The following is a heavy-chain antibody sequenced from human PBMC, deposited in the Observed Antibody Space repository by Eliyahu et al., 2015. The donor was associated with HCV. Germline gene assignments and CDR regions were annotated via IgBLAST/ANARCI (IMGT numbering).Heavy chain of an antibody. CDR3: ATGYSSGPRDY. D-gene: IGHD3-22*01. CDR1: GLAFXSYT. V-gene: IGHV3-33*01. Sequence: QVQLVESGGGVVQPGRSLRLSCEASGLAFXSYTMHWVRQAPGKGLEWVAVIWSDAFTTNYGDSVRGRFTISRDNSKNTLFLEMQSLRADDSAVYYCATGYSSGPRDYWGQGTLVTVSS. CDR2: IWSDAFTT. J-gene: IGHJ4*02.